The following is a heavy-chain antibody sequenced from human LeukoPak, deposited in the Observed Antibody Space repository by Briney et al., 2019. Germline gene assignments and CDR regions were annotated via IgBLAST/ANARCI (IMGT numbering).Heavy chain of an antibody. CDR3: ARDYYDSSGYYYLDY. D-gene: IGHD3-22*01. Sequence: RGSLRLSCAASGFTFSSYWMSWVRQAPXXXXXXXXSIKQDGSEKYYVDSVKGRFTISRDNAKNSLYLQMNSLRAEDTAVYYCARDYYDSSGYYYLDYWGQGTLVTVSS. J-gene: IGHJ4*02. CDR1: GFTFSSYW. V-gene: IGHV3-7*04. CDR2: IKQDGSEK.